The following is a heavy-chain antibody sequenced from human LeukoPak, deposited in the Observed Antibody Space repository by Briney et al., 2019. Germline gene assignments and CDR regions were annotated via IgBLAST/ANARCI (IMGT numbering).Heavy chain of an antibody. CDR2: IYHSGST. CDR3: ARTGPGDAFDI. Sequence: SQTLSLTCAVSGGSISSGGYSWSWIRQPPGKGLEWIGYIYHSGSTYYNPSLKSRVTISVDRSKNQSSLKLSSVTAADTAVYYCARTGPGDAFDIWGQGTMVTVSS. CDR1: GGSISSGGYS. J-gene: IGHJ3*02. V-gene: IGHV4-30-2*01. D-gene: IGHD1-14*01.